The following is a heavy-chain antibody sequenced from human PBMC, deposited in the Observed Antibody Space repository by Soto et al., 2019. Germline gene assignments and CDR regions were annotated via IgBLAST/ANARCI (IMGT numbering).Heavy chain of an antibody. CDR1: GFTFSSYS. V-gene: IGHV3-21*01. CDR2: ISSSSSYI. D-gene: IGHD3-3*01. J-gene: IGHJ2*01. CDR3: ARTMSITIFGVVIRYFDL. Sequence: GSLRLSCAASGFTFSSYSMNWVRQAPGKGLEWVSSISSSSSYIYYADSVKGRFTISRDNAKNSLYLQMNSLRAEDTAVYYCARTMSITIFGVVIRYFDLWGRGTLVTVSS.